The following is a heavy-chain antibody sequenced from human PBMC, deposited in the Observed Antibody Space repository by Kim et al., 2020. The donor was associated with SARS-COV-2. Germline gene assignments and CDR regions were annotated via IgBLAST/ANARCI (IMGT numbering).Heavy chain of an antibody. CDR2: FYYLGST. J-gene: IGHJ4*02. CDR1: GGSIRSYF. D-gene: IGHD3-10*01. V-gene: IGHV4-59*08. Sequence: SETLSLTCAVSGGSIRSYFWSWIRQPPGKGLEWIGYFYYLGSTNYNPSLKSRVTISVDTSKNQFSLRLSSVTAADTAVYYCARHIMRRRDSGAEFWGQGTLVTVSS. CDR3: ARHIMRRRDSGAEF.